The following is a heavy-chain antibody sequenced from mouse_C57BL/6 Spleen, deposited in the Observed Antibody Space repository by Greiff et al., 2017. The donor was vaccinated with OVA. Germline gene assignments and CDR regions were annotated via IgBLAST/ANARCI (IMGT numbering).Heavy chain of an antibody. CDR3: ARRGANYAMDY. Sequence: VQLQQSGPELVKPGASVKISCKASGYSFTSYYIHWVKQRPGQGLEWIGWIYPGSGNTKYNEKFKGKATLTADTSSSTAYMQLSSLTSEDSAVYYCARRGANYAMDYWGQGTSVTVSS. CDR2: IYPGSGNT. V-gene: IGHV1-66*01. J-gene: IGHJ4*01. CDR1: GYSFTSYY.